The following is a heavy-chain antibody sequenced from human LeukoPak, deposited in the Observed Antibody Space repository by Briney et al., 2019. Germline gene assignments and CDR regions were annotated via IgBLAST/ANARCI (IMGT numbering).Heavy chain of an antibody. CDR2: IYSSGSA. J-gene: IGHJ4*02. CDR3: ARSAGYSSGWTSFDY. CDR1: GGSISSYY. Sequence: PSETLSLTCTVSGGSISSYYWSWIRQPAGKGLQWIGLIYSSGSANYNPSLKSRVTMSVDTSKNQFSLRLSSVTAADTAVYYCARSAGYSSGWTSFDYWGQGTLVTVSS. V-gene: IGHV4-4*07. D-gene: IGHD6-19*01.